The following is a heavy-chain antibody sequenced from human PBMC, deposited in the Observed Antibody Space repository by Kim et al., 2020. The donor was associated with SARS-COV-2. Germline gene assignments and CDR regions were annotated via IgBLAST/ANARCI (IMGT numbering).Heavy chain of an antibody. Sequence: ASVKVSCKASGYTFTSYAMNWVRQAPGQGLEWMGWINTNTGNPTYAQGFTGRFVFSLDTSVSTAYLQISSLKAEDTAVYYCARVANYYGSGSYYLYYYYGMDVWGQGTTVTVSS. J-gene: IGHJ6*02. D-gene: IGHD3-10*01. CDR3: ARVANYYGSGSYYLYYYYGMDV. CDR1: GYTFTSYA. V-gene: IGHV7-4-1*02. CDR2: INTNTGNP.